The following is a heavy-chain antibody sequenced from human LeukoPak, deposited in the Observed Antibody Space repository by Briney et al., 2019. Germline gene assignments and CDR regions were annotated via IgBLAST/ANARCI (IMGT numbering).Heavy chain of an antibody. CDR1: GVSITSYY. CDR2: VYYNGST. J-gene: IGHJ5*02. V-gene: IGHV4-59*01. Sequence: SETLSLTCTVTGVSITSYYWSWIRLPPGKGLEWIGYVYYNGSTKYNPSLKSRVTISVDTSKKQSSLKLSSVTAADTAVYYCARVRGGVRGVISFDPWGQGRLVTVSS. CDR3: ARVRGGVRGVISFDP. D-gene: IGHD3-10*01.